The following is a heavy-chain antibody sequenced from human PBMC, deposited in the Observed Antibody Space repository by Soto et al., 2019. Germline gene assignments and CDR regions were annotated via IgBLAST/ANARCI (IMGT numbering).Heavy chain of an antibody. Sequence: GGSLRLSCAASGFTFDDYAMHWVRQAPGEGLEWVSGISWNSGSIGYADSVKGRFTISRDNAKNSLYLQMNSLRAEDTALYYCAKDIIGDYYDSSGYAFDIWGQGTMVTVSS. CDR3: AKDIIGDYYDSSGYAFDI. CDR2: ISWNSGSI. V-gene: IGHV3-9*01. CDR1: GFTFDDYA. J-gene: IGHJ3*02. D-gene: IGHD3-22*01.